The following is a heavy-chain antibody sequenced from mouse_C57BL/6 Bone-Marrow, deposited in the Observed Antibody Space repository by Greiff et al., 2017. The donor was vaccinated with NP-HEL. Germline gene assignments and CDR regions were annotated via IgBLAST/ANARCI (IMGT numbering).Heavy chain of an antibody. CDR3: ARQDYGMYFDV. CDR1: GYTFTSYW. D-gene: IGHD1-1*01. CDR2: IYPSDSET. V-gene: IGHV1-61*01. Sequence: QVQLKQPGAELVRPGSSVKLSCKASGYTFTSYWMDWVKQRPGQGLEWIGNIYPSDSETHYNQKFKDKATLTVDKSSSTAYMQLSSLTSEDSAVYYCARQDYGMYFDVWGTGTTVTVSS. J-gene: IGHJ1*03.